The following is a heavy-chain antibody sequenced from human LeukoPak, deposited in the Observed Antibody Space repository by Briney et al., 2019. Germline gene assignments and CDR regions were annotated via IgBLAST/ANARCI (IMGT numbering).Heavy chain of an antibody. J-gene: IGHJ4*02. Sequence: GGSLRLSCAASGFTFSSYAMSWVRQAPGKGLEWVSAISGSGGSKYYADSVKGRFTIYRDNSKEPVDLKMNSLGAEDTAVYYCAKEHRYIGSYYGDYWGQGTLVTVSS. D-gene: IGHD1-26*01. CDR3: AKEHRYIGSYYGDY. CDR1: GFTFSSYA. V-gene: IGHV3-23*01. CDR2: ISGSGGSK.